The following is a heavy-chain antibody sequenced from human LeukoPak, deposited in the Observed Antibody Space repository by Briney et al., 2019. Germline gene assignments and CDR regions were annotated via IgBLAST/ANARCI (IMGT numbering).Heavy chain of an antibody. D-gene: IGHD6-13*01. CDR2: IYPSEGNA. Sequence: SETLSLTCTVSGDSIRSYYWNWMRQSAGKGLDWIGRIYPSEGNAQYDPSLRSRVTMSLDTSTNHLSLNLTSVTAADTAVYYCARDPSAFAGYLDSWGQGILVTVSS. J-gene: IGHJ4*02. CDR1: GDSIRSYY. V-gene: IGHV4-4*07. CDR3: ARDPSAFAGYLDS.